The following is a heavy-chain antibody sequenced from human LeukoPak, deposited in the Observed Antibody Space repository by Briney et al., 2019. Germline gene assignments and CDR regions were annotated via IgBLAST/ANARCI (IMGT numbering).Heavy chain of an antibody. CDR1: GFIFSTYG. V-gene: IGHV3-30*18. D-gene: IGHD1-26*01. CDR3: AKKISGSYSECPDY. Sequence: PGGSLRLSCAAPGFIFSTYGMHWVRQAPGKGLEWVAVTSSDGSNKHYADSVKGRFTISRDNSKNTLYLQMNSLRVEDTAVYYCAKKISGSYSECPDYWGQGTLVTVSS. J-gene: IGHJ4*02. CDR2: TSSDGSNK.